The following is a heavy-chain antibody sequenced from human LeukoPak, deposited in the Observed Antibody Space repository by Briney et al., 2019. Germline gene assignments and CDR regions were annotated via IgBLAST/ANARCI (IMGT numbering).Heavy chain of an antibody. J-gene: IGHJ4*02. Sequence: SVKVSCKASGGTFSSYAISWVRQAPGQGLEWMGGIIPIFGTANYAQKFQGRVTITRDTSASTAYMELSSLRSEDTAVYYCARYGSVVDTAIFDYWGQGTLVTVSS. CDR2: IIPIFGTA. CDR3: ARYGSVVDTAIFDY. CDR1: GGTFSSYA. V-gene: IGHV1-69*05. D-gene: IGHD5-18*01.